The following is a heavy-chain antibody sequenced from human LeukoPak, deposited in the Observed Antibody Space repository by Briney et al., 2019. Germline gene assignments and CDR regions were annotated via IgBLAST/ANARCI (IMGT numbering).Heavy chain of an antibody. CDR1: GYTFTSYY. J-gene: IGHJ3*02. CDR2: INPSGGST. Sequence: ASVKVSCKASGYTFTSYYMHWVRQAPGQGLEWMGIINPSGGSTSYAQKFQGRVTMTRDTSTSTVYMELSSLRSEDTAVYYCATKTSQLWLARAGDAFDIWGQGTMVTVSS. V-gene: IGHV1-46*01. D-gene: IGHD5-18*01. CDR3: ATKTSQLWLARAGDAFDI.